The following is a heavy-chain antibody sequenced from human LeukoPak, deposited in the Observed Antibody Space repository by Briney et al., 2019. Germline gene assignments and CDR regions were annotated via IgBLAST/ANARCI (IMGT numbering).Heavy chain of an antibody. Sequence: ASVKVSCKASGYTFTSYDVNWVRQAAGQGLEWMGWMNPNSGNTGYAQKFQGRVTMTRNTSMSTAYMELSSLTFEDTAVYYCARGRHPGPTWISEYWGQGTLVTVSS. CDR1: GYTFTSYD. J-gene: IGHJ4*02. CDR2: MNPNSGNT. CDR3: ARGRHPGPTWISEY. V-gene: IGHV1-8*01. D-gene: IGHD5-12*01.